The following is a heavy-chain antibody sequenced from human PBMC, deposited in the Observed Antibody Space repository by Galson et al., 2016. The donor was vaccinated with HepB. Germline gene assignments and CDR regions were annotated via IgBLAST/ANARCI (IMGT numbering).Heavy chain of an antibody. J-gene: IGHJ5*02. D-gene: IGHD2-15*01. CDR1: GFAFNRYP. CDR3: ARIGYGVSGGNGFDP. CDR2: VSSDGDNK. Sequence: SLRLSCAASGFAFNRYPMHWVRQAPGKGLEWVAVVSSDGDNKYYTDSVKGRFTVSRDDSKNSVYLQMSSLEREDTAVYYCARIGYGVSGGNGFDPWGQGTLVTVSS. V-gene: IGHV3-30-3*01.